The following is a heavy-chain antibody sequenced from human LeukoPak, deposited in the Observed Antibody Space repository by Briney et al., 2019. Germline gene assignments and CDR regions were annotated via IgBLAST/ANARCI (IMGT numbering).Heavy chain of an antibody. J-gene: IGHJ4*02. CDR2: ISAYNGNT. V-gene: IGHV1-18*01. CDR1: GYTFTSYG. Sequence: GASVKVSCKASGYTFTSYGISWVRQAPGQGLEWMGWISAYNGNTNYAQKLQGRVTMTTDTSTSTAYMELRSLRSDDTAVYYCARGHDYVWGSYRPFDYWGQGTLVTVSS. D-gene: IGHD3-16*02. CDR3: ARGHDYVWGSYRPFDY.